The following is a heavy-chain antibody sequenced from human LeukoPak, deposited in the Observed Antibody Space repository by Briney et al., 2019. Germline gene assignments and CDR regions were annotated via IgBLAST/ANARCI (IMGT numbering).Heavy chain of an antibody. CDR2: IDYSGST. D-gene: IGHD3-10*01. J-gene: IGHJ4*02. CDR3: ARWVTMVRGVPSFDY. Sequence: SETLSLTCTVSGGSISSGGYYWSSIRQHPGKGLEWIGYIDYSGSTYYNPSLKSRVTISVDTSKNQFSLKLSSVTAADTAVYYCARWVTMVRGVPSFDYWGQGTLVTVSS. V-gene: IGHV4-31*03. CDR1: GGSISSGGYY.